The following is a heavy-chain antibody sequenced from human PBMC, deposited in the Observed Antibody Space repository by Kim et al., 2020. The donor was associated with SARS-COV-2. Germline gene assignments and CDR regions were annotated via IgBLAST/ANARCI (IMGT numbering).Heavy chain of an antibody. J-gene: IGHJ6*02. CDR2: ISASSSYI. CDR1: GFTFRSYS. CDR3: ARGRIWVGELLNYYHSMDV. V-gene: IGHV3-21*01. D-gene: IGHD3-10*01. Sequence: GGSLRLSCAASGFTFRSYSINWFRQAPGKGLEWVASISASSSYIYYADSVKGRFTISRDNAKNSLYLEMNSLRAEDTAVYYCARGRIWVGELLNYYHSMDVWGQGTTVTVSS.